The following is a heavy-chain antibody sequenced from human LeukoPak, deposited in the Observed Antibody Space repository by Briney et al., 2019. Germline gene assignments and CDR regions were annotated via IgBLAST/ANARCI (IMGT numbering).Heavy chain of an antibody. CDR3: ARGPVVPARYNWCDP. J-gene: IGHJ5*02. D-gene: IGHD2-2*01. CDR1: GYTFTSYD. CDR2: MNPNSGNT. V-gene: IGHV1-8*01. Sequence: ASVTVSCKASGYTFTSYDINWVRQAPGQGLEWMGWMNPNSGNTGYAQKFQGRVTMTRNTSISTAYMELSSLRSEDTAVYYCARGPVVPARYNWCDPWGQGTLVTLSS.